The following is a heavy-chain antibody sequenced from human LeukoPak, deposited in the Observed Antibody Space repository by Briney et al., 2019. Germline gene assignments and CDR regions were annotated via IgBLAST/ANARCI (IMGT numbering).Heavy chain of an antibody. J-gene: IGHJ5*02. CDR1: GGTFSSYA. CDR2: IIPILGIA. Sequence: SVKVSCKASGGTFSSYAISWVRQAPGQGLEWMGRIIPILGIANYAQKFQGRVTITAGKSTSTAYMELSSLRSEDTAVYYCARGPPSYNWFDPWGQGTLVTVSS. V-gene: IGHV1-69*04. CDR3: ARGPPSYNWFDP.